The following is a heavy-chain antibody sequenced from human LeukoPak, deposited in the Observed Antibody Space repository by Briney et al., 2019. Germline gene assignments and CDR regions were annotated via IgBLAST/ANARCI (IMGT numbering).Heavy chain of an antibody. CDR2: INSDGSST. Sequence: GGSLRLSCAASGFTFSSYWMHWVRQAPGKGLVWVLRINSDGSSTSYADSVKGRFTISRDNAKNTLYLQMNSLRAEDTAVYYCAREAYYYYYGMDVWGQGTTVTVSS. J-gene: IGHJ6*02. CDR3: AREAYYYYYGMDV. CDR1: GFTFSSYW. V-gene: IGHV3-74*01.